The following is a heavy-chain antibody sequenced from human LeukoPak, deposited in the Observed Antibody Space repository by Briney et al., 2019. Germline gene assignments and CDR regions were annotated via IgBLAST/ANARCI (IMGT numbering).Heavy chain of an antibody. V-gene: IGHV3-53*01. J-gene: IGHJ4*02. CDR1: GFTVSVNY. CDR2: IYSGGST. D-gene: IGHD2-2*01. Sequence: PGGSLRLSCAASGFTVSVNYMSWVRQAPGKGLEWVSVIYSGGSTYYADSVKGRFTIYTDNSKNTVYLQMSSLRAEDTAVYYCARDGSYARSFDYWGQGTLVTVSS. CDR3: ARDGSYARSFDY.